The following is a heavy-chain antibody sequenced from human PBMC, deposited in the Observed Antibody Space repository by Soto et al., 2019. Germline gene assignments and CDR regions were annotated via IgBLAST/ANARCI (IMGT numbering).Heavy chain of an antibody. CDR2: ISAYNGNT. D-gene: IGHD4-17*01. CDR1: GYTFTSYG. J-gene: IGHJ5*02. Sequence: ASLKVSCKASGYTFTSYGISWVRQAPGQGLEWMGWISAYNGNTNYAQKLQGRVTMTTDTSTSTAYMELRSLRSDDTAVYYCARVYDYGDYNWFDPWGQGTLVNVSS. V-gene: IGHV1-18*01. CDR3: ARVYDYGDYNWFDP.